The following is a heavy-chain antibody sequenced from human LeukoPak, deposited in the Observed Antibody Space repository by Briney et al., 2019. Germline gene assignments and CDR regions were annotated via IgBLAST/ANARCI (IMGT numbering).Heavy chain of an antibody. Sequence: PGGSLRLSCAASGFTLSRYGMHWVRQAPGKGLEWVAVIWNDGSNNYYADSVKGRFTISRDNSKNTLYLQMNSLRAEDTAVYYCAKDAQRGFDYSNSLEYWGQGTLVTVSS. V-gene: IGHV3-33*06. CDR2: IWNDGSNN. CDR1: GFTLSRYG. J-gene: IGHJ4*02. CDR3: AKDAQRGFDYSNSLEY. D-gene: IGHD4-11*01.